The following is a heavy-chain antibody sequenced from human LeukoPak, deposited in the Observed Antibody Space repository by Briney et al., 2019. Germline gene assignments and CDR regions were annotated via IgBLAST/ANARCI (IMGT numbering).Heavy chain of an antibody. CDR1: GGSISSGGYY. D-gene: IGHD3-9*01. CDR3: AREIVRRVRRGILTGYYKGGYYYGMDV. CDR2: IYYSGST. J-gene: IGHJ6*02. V-gene: IGHV4-31*03. Sequence: SETLSLTCTVSGGSISSGGYYWSWIRQHTGKGLEWIGYIYYSGSTYYNPSLKSRVTISVDTSKNQFSLKLSSVTAADTAVYYCAREIVRRVRRGILTGYYKGGYYYGMDVWGQGTTVTVSS.